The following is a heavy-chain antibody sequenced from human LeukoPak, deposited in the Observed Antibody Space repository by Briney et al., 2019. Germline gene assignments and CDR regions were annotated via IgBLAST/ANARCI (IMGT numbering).Heavy chain of an antibody. CDR3: ARYSGYDGFSDY. D-gene: IGHD5-12*01. CDR1: GGTFSSYA. V-gene: IGHV1-69*06. Sequence: GASVKVSCKASGGTFSSYAISWVRQAPGQGLEWMGGIIPIFVTANSAQKFQGRVTITADKSTSTAYMELSSLRSEDTAVYYCARYSGYDGFSDYWGQGTLVTVSS. CDR2: IIPIFVTA. J-gene: IGHJ4*02.